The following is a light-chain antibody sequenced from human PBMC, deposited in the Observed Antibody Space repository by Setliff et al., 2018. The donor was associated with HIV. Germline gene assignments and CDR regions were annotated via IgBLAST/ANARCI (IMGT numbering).Light chain of an antibody. CDR3: SSYTSTYTYV. V-gene: IGLV2-14*01. CDR1: SSDIGSWNF. Sequence: QSVLTQPASVSGSPGQSITISCTGRSSDIGSWNFVSWYQQHPGKAPKLMIYDVSNRPSGVSNRFSGSKSGNTASLTISGLRAEDEADYYCSSYTSTYTYVFGTGTKVTVL. J-gene: IGLJ1*01. CDR2: DVS.